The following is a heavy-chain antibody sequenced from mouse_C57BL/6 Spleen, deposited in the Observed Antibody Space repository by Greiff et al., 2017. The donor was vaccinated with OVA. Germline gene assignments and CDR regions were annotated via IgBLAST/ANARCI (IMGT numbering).Heavy chain of an antibody. CDR2: INPYNGGT. CDR1: GYTFTDYY. D-gene: IGHD2-5*01. J-gene: IGHJ3*01. Sequence: SGPVLVKPGASVKMSCKASGYTFTDYYMNWVKQSHGKSLEWIGVINPYNGGTSYNQKCKGTATLTVDTSSSTAYMELNSLTSEDSAVDYGARRGYSNYAAYWGQGTLVTVSA. V-gene: IGHV1-19*01. CDR3: ARRGYSNYAAY.